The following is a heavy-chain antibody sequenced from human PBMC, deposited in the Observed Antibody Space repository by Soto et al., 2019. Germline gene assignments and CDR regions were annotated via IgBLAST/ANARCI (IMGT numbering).Heavy chain of an antibody. CDR3: ARDQGKRVVVPAAIRYYYYYYGMDV. J-gene: IGHJ6*02. CDR2: IKQDGSEK. D-gene: IGHD2-2*01. Sequence: GGSLRLSCAASGFTFSSYWMSWVRQAPGKGLEWVANIKQDGSEKYYVDSVKGRFTISRDNAKNSLYLQMNSLRAEDTAVYYCARDQGKRVVVPAAIRYYYYYYGMDVWGQGTTVTVSS. CDR1: GFTFSSYW. V-gene: IGHV3-7*05.